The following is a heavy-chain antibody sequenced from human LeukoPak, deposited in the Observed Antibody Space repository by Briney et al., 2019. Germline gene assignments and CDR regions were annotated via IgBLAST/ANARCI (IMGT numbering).Heavy chain of an antibody. J-gene: IGHJ4*02. V-gene: IGHV4-59*01. CDR3: ARDRRRGWYKDY. D-gene: IGHD6-19*01. Sequence: SETLSLTCTVSGGSFSSYFWSWIRQPPGKGLEWIGYIYYSGSTHYNSSLKSRVTISLDTSRNQFSLKLSSVTAADTAVYYCARDRRRGWYKDYWGQGTLVTVSS. CDR2: IYYSGST. CDR1: GGSFSSYF.